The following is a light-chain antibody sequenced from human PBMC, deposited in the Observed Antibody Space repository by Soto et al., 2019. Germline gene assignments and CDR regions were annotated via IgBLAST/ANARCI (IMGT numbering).Light chain of an antibody. V-gene: IGLV2-8*01. CDR2: EVN. Sequence: QSALTQPPSASGSPGQSVTFSCTGTSSDIGGYKYVSWYQQHPGRAPKLILYEVNKRPSGVPDRFSGSKSGNTASLTVSGLQAEDEAHYYCCSYADSGNVVFGTGTKLTVL. J-gene: IGLJ1*01. CDR1: SSDIGGYKY. CDR3: CSYADSGNVV.